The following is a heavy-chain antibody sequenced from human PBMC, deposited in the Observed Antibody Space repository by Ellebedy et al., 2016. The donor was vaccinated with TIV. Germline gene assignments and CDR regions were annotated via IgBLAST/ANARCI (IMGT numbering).Heavy chain of an antibody. J-gene: IGHJ4*02. Sequence: GSLRLXXAVYGGSFSGYYWSWIRQPPGKGLEWIGEINHSGSTNYNPSLKSRVTISVDTSKNQFSLKLTSVTAADTAVYYCARGVILGDYYDTSGYSLRHFDYWGQGTLVTVSS. V-gene: IGHV4-34*01. CDR1: GGSFSGYY. D-gene: IGHD3-22*01. CDR3: ARGVILGDYYDTSGYSLRHFDY. CDR2: INHSGST.